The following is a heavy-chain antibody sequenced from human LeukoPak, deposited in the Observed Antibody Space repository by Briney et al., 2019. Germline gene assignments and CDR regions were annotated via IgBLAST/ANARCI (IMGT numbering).Heavy chain of an antibody. Sequence: SETLSLTCAAYGGSFSGYYWSWIRQPPGKGLEWIGSIYSSGSTHYNPSLKSRVIILIDTAKNHFSLNLSSVTAADTAVYYCARSDGYGLVGIWGQGTMVTVSS. CDR2: IYSSGST. V-gene: IGHV4-34*01. D-gene: IGHD3-10*01. CDR1: GGSFSGYY. CDR3: ARSDGYGLVGI. J-gene: IGHJ3*02.